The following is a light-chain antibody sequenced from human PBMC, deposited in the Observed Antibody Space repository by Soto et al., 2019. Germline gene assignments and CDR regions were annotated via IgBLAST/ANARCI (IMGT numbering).Light chain of an antibody. J-gene: IGLJ2*01. CDR1: SSDVGGYNY. Sequence: QSALTQPASVSGSPGQSITISCTGTSSDVGGYNYVSWYQQHPGKAPKVMIYDVSNRPSGVSYRFSGSKSGNTASLTISGLQAVDEADYYCSSYTSSSTLVFGGGTKLTVL. CDR2: DVS. CDR3: SSYTSSSTLV. V-gene: IGLV2-14*01.